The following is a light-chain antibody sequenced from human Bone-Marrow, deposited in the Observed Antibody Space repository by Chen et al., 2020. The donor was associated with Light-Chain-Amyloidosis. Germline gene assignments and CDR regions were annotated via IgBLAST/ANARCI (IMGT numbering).Light chain of an antibody. Sequence: DIQMTQSPSTLSASVGDRVTITCRASQSISSWLAWYQQKPGKAPKLLIYDASSLESGVPSRFSGSGSGTEFTLTISSLQPDDFGSYYCQQYSSYPRTFGQGTNLEI. CDR1: QSISSW. V-gene: IGKV1-5*01. J-gene: IGKJ2*01. CDR2: DAS. CDR3: QQYSSYPRT.